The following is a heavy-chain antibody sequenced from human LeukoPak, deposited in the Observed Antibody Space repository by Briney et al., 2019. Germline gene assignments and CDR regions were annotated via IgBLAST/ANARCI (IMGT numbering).Heavy chain of an antibody. CDR3: ARGWGYYGSGSSAGNWFDP. V-gene: IGHV1-18*01. J-gene: IGHJ5*02. CDR2: ISAYNGNT. D-gene: IGHD3-10*01. CDR1: GYTFTSYG. Sequence: ASVKVSCKASGYTFTSYGISWVRQAPGQGLEWMGWISAYNGNTNYAQKLQGRVTMTTDTSTSTAYMELRSPRSDDTAVYYCARGWGYYGSGSSAGNWFDPWGQGTLVTVSS.